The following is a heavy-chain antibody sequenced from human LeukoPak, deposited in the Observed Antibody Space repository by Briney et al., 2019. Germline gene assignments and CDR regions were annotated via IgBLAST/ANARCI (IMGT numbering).Heavy chain of an antibody. CDR1: GTSISLSNW. J-gene: IGHJ3*02. D-gene: IGHD3-3*01. CDR3: ASFRVRFLEWFDAFDI. V-gene: IGHV4-4*02. CDR2: IYHSGTT. Sequence: SETLSLTCAVSGTSISLSNWWTWVRQPPGKGLGWIGEIYHSGTTNYNPSLKSRVTISVDTSKNQFSLKLSSVTAADTAVYYCASFRVRFLEWFDAFDIWGQGTMVTVSS.